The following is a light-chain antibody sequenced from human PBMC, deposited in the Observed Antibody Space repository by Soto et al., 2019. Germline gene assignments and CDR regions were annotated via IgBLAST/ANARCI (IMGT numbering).Light chain of an antibody. CDR1: QGVSSY. CDR3: QQRASWPIT. CDR2: EAS. J-gene: IGKJ4*01. Sequence: EIVLTQSPATLSLSPGERATLSCRASQGVSSYLAWYQQKPGQAPRLLIYEASNRATGIPARFSGSGSGTNFTLTISSLESEDVAVYYCQQRASWPITFGGGTKVDIK. V-gene: IGKV3-11*01.